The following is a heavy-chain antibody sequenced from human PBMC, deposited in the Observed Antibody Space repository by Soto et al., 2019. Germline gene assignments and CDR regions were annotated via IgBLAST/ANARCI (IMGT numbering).Heavy chain of an antibody. Sequence: GGSLRLSCAASGFTFSSYAMSWVRQAPGKGLEWVSAISGSGGSTYYADSVKGRFTISRDNSKNTLYLQMNSLRAEDTAVYYCARVDWDYDFWSGYSARNDAFDIWGQGTMVTVSS. J-gene: IGHJ3*02. CDR1: GFTFSSYA. CDR2: ISGSGGST. D-gene: IGHD3-3*01. CDR3: ARVDWDYDFWSGYSARNDAFDI. V-gene: IGHV3-23*01.